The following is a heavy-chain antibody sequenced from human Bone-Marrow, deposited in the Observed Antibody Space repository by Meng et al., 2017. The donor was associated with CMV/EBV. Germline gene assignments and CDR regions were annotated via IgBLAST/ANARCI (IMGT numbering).Heavy chain of an antibody. J-gene: IGHJ6*02. CDR1: GYNLNELS. CDR3: ARGTMIVVVIANYYALDV. V-gene: IGHV1-24*01. D-gene: IGHD3-22*01. Sequence: ASVKVSCKVSGYNLNELSMHWVRQAPGKGLEWVGGFDFEDGETIYAQKFQGRVTMTEDTSTDTAYMELSSLRSEDTAVYYCARGTMIVVVIANYYALDVWGQGTTVTVSS. CDR2: FDFEDGET.